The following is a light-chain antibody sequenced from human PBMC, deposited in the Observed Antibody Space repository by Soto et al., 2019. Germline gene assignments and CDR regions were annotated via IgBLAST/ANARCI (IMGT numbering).Light chain of an antibody. J-gene: IGKJ1*01. Sequence: DIQMTQSPSSLSASIGDRVTITCQASQNISNCLNWYQQKPGKAPKLLIYDTSNLESGVPSRFSGSGSGTGFAITISGLQPEDIATYYCQQYTNHPWTFGRGTKVEVK. CDR3: QQYTNHPWT. V-gene: IGKV1-33*01. CDR2: DTS. CDR1: QNISNC.